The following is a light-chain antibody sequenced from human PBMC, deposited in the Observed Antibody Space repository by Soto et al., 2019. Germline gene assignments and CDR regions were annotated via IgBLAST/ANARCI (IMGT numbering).Light chain of an antibody. CDR2: EVS. V-gene: IGLV2-14*01. J-gene: IGLJ1*01. CDR3: SSYTRSSTLYV. CDR1: SSDVGDYNY. Sequence: QSAVTQPASVSGSPGQSMTISCTGTSSDVGDYNYVSWYQQHPGKAPKLMIYEVSNRPSGVSNRFSGSKSGNTASLTISGLQAEDEADYYCSSYTRSSTLYVFGTGTKVTVL.